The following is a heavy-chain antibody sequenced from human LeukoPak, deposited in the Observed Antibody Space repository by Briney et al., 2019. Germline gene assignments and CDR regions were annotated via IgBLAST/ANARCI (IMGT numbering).Heavy chain of an antibody. CDR3: ARDICTNGVCYRGGGHYYYMDV. CDR2: IYYSGST. J-gene: IGHJ6*03. D-gene: IGHD2-8*01. Sequence: PSETLSLTRTVSGGSISSYYWSWIRQPPGKGLEWIGYIYYSGSTNYNPSLKSRVTISVDTSKNQFSLKLSSVTAADTAVYYCARDICTNGVCYRGGGHYYYMDVWGKGTTVTVSS. CDR1: GGSISSYY. V-gene: IGHV4-59*12.